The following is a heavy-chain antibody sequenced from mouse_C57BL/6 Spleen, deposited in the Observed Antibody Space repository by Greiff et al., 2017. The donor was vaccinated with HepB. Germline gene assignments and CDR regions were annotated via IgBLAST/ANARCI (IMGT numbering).Heavy chain of an antibody. CDR1: GFSLTSYG. J-gene: IGHJ1*03. CDR2: IWSGGST. V-gene: IGHV2-2*01. CDR3: AGGGLGRWYFDV. D-gene: IGHD4-1*01. Sequence: VQLQQSGPGLVQPSQSLSITCTVSGFSLTSYGVHWVRQSPGKGLEWLGVIWSGGSTDYNAAFISRLSISKDNSKSQVFVKMNNLQADDTAIYSWAGGGLGRWYFDVWGTGTTVTVSS.